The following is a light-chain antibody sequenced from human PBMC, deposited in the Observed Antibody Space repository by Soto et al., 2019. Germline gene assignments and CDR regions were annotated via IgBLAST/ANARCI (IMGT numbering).Light chain of an antibody. CDR3: QQYGSSPPT. CDR1: QSVSSN. J-gene: IGKJ1*01. Sequence: EIVMTQSPATLSVSPGERATLSCRAGQSVSSNLAWYQQKPGQAPRLLIYGASSRATGIPDRFSGSGSGTDFTLTISRLEPEDFAVYYCQQYGSSPPTFGQGTKVDIK. CDR2: GAS. V-gene: IGKV3-20*01.